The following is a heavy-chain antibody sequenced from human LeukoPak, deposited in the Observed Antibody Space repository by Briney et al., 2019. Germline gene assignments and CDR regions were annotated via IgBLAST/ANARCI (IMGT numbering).Heavy chain of an antibody. J-gene: IGHJ4*02. CDR3: ARDRGRYTSGWYFDY. D-gene: IGHD6-19*01. Sequence: GGSLRLSCAASGFTFSDYYMSWIRQAPGKGLEWISYISSTGIYTNYADSVKGRVTISRDNAKNSLYLQMNSLRAEDTAVYYCARDRGRYTSGWYFDYWGQGTLVTVSS. V-gene: IGHV3-11*06. CDR1: GFTFSDYY. CDR2: ISSTGIYT.